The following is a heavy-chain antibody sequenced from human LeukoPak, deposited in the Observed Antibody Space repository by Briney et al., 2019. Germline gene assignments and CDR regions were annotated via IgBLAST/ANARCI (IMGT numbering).Heavy chain of an antibody. D-gene: IGHD3-22*01. CDR3: AKDPTYYYDSSGYYLGY. CDR1: GFTFSSYA. J-gene: IGHJ4*02. CDR2: ISGSGGST. V-gene: IGHV3-23*01. Sequence: AGRSLRLSCAASGFTFSSYAMSWVRQAPGKGLEWVSAISGSGGSTYYADSVKGRFTISRDNSKNTLYLQMNSLRAEDTAVYYCAKDPTYYYDSSGYYLGYWGQGTLVTVSS.